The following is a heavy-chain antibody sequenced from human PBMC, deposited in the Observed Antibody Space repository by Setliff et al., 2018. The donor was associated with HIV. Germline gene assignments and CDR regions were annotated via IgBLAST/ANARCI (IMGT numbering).Heavy chain of an antibody. Sequence: SLPCTVSGGSIISSTYFWGWIRQPPGKGLECIGNIYYSGSTSYNPSLKSRVTIAVDTSKNQFSLKLSSVTAADTAVYYCARLLVAGMLFDYRGQGTLVTVSS. CDR1: GGSIISSTYF. D-gene: IGHD2-15*01. V-gene: IGHV4-39*01. J-gene: IGHJ4*02. CDR2: IYYSGST. CDR3: ARLLVAGMLFDY.